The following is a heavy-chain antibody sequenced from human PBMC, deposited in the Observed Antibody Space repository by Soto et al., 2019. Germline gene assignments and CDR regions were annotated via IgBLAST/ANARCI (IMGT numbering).Heavy chain of an antibody. CDR1: GFTFSSYD. CDR2: IGTAGDT. CDR3: ARARTPYYYDSSGYNPDFAC. J-gene: IGHJ4*02. Sequence: GGSLILSCAASGFTFSSYDMHWVRQATGKGLEWVSAIGTAGDTYYPGSVKGRFTISRENAKNSLYLQMNSLRAEDTAVYYCARARTPYYYDSSGYNPDFACWGQGTLVTVSS. D-gene: IGHD3-22*01. V-gene: IGHV3-13*01.